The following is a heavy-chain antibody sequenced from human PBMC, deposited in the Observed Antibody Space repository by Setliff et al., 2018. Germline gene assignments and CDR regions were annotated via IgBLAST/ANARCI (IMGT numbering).Heavy chain of an antibody. D-gene: IGHD3-16*02. J-gene: IGHJ6*03. CDR1: GGTFSSYA. CDR2: MNPNSGNT. Sequence: ASVKVSCKASGGTFSSYAISWVRQAPGQGLEWMGWMNPNSGNTGYAQKFQGRVTMTRDTSISTAYMELSRLRSDDTAVYYCARVKAPALYYYMDVWGKGTTVTV. CDR3: ARVKAPALYYYMDV. V-gene: IGHV1-8*02.